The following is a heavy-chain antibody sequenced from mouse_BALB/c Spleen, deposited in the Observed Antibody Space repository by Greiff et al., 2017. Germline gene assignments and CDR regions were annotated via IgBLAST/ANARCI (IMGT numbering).Heavy chain of an antibody. CDR3: AREWYAYVAVRDYYAMDY. CDR2: ISSGGST. V-gene: IGHV5-6-5*01. J-gene: IGHJ4*01. Sequence: VMLVEPGGGLVKPGGSLKLSCAASGFTFSSYAISWVRQTPEKRLEWVASISSGGSTYYPDSVKGRFTISRDNARNNLYLQMSSLRSEDTAMYYSAREWYAYVAVRDYYAMDYWGQGTSVTVSS. CDR1: GFTFSSYA. D-gene: IGHD2-2*01.